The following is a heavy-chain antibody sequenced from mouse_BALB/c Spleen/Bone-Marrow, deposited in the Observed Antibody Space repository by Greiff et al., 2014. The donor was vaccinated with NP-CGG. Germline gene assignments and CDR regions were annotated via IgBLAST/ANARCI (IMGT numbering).Heavy chain of an antibody. Sequence: ESGQGLEWFGYINPYNDGTKYNEKFEGKATLTSDKSSSTAYMELSSLTSEDSAVYFCAREGVDYFDYWGQGTTLTVSS. J-gene: IGHJ2*01. CDR3: AREGVDYFDY. CDR2: INPYNDGT. V-gene: IGHV1-14*01.